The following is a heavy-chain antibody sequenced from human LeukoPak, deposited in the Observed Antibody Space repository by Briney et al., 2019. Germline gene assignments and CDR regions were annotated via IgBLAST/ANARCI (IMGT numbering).Heavy chain of an antibody. J-gene: IGHJ4*02. V-gene: IGHV4-59*01. CDR1: GASINNYY. CDR3: ARVPRSSGTYWLDPYYFDY. CDR2: ISYSGST. D-gene: IGHD1-26*01. Sequence: SGTLSLTCTVSGASINNYYWSWIRQPPGKGLEWIGCISYSGSTNYNPSLKSRVTISIDTSTKQFFLRLSSVTAADTAVYYCARVPRSSGTYWLDPYYFDYWGQGTLVTVSS.